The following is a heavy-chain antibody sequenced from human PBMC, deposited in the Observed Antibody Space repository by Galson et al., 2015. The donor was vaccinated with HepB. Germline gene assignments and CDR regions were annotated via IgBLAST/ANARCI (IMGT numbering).Heavy chain of an antibody. D-gene: IGHD3-3*01. CDR2: ISSSSSTI. CDR3: ARAGITIFGVVILGGYMDV. Sequence: SLRLSCAASGFTFSSYSMNWVRQAPGKGLEWVSYISSSSSTIYYADSVKGRFTISRDNAKNSLYLQMNSLRDEDTAVYYCARAGITIFGVVILGGYMDVWGKGTTVTVSS. V-gene: IGHV3-48*02. CDR1: GFTFSSYS. J-gene: IGHJ6*03.